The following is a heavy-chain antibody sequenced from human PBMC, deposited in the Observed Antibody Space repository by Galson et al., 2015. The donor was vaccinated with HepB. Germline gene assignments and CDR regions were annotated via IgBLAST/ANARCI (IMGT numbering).Heavy chain of an antibody. Sequence: SLRLSCAASGFTFSSYAMSWVRQAPGKGLEWVSAISGSGGSTYYADSVEGRFTISRDNSKNTLYLQMNSLRAEDTAVYYCASMVRGVRYYFDYWGQGTLVTVSS. CDR1: GFTFSSYA. CDR3: ASMVRGVRYYFDY. V-gene: IGHV3-23*01. CDR2: ISGSGGST. D-gene: IGHD3-10*01. J-gene: IGHJ4*02.